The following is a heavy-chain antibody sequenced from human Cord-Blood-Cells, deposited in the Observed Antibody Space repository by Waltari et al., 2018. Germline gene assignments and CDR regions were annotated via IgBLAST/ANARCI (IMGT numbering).Heavy chain of an antibody. D-gene: IGHD5-12*01. CDR1: VGSISSSSSY. CDR2: IFYSGST. V-gene: IGHV4-39*01. CDR3: ARHNGESGYDDY. J-gene: IGHJ4*02. Sequence: QLQLQESGPGLAQPSETLSLTCTVAVGSISSSSSYWGWIRQPPGKGLEWFGSIFYSGSTYYNPSLKSRVTISVDTSKNQFSLKLSSVTAADTAVYYCARHNGESGYDDYWGQGTLVTVSS.